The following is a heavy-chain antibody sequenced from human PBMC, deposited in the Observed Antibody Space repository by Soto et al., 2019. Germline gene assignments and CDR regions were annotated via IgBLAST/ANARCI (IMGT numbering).Heavy chain of an antibody. D-gene: IGHD1-26*01. CDR3: ERHARKWELYY. CDR1: GGSISSSSYY. J-gene: IGHJ4*02. CDR2: IYYSGST. V-gene: IGHV4-39*01. Sequence: SETLSLTCTVSGGSISSSSYYWGWIRQPPGKGLEWIGSIYYSGSTYYNPSLKSRVTISVDTSKNQFSLKLSSVTAADTAVYYCERHARKWELYYWGQGTLVTVSS.